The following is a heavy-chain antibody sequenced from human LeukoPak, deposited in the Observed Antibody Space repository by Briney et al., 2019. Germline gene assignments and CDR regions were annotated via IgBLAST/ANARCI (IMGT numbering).Heavy chain of an antibody. Sequence: GGSLRLSCAASGFTFSGSAMHWVRQASVKGLEWVGRIRSKANSYATAYAASVKGRFTISRDDSKNTAYLQMNSLKTEDTAVYYCTLPGDSSGYPFDYWGQGTLVTVSS. D-gene: IGHD3-22*01. CDR3: TLPGDSSGYPFDY. CDR1: GFTFSGSA. CDR2: IRSKANSYAT. J-gene: IGHJ4*02. V-gene: IGHV3-73*01.